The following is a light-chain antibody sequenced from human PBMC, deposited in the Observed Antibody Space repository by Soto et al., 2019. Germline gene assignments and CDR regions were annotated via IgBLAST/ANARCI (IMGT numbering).Light chain of an antibody. CDR3: SSFAGTNSFV. Sequence: QSALTQPRSVSGSPGQSVTISCTGTSSDVGGYKYVSWYQQKPGKAPKLIIYEVTRRPSGVPDRIFGSKSYTTASLTVSGLQAEDEADYYCSSFAGTNSFVFGTGTKVTVL. CDR1: SSDVGGYKY. V-gene: IGLV2-11*01. CDR2: EVT. J-gene: IGLJ1*01.